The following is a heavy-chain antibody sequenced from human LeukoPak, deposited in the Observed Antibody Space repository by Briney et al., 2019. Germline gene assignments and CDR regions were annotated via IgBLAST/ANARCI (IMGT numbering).Heavy chain of an antibody. Sequence: PGGSLRLSCAASGFTFDDYTMHWVRQAPGKGLEWVALISRDGGSTYYADSVKGRFTISRDNAKNSLYLQVNSLRAEDTAVYYCAELGITMIGGVWGKGTTVTISS. V-gene: IGHV3-43*01. CDR3: AELGITMIGGV. J-gene: IGHJ6*04. CDR2: ISRDGGST. D-gene: IGHD3-10*02. CDR1: GFTFDDYT.